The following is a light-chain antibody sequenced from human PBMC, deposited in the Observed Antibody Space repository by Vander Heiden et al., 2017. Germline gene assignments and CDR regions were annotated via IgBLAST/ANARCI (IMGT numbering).Light chain of an antibody. CDR2: AAS. CDR3: QQHNSYLPYT. J-gene: IGKJ2*01. CDR1: QGISSY. Sequence: DIQLTQSPSFLSASVGDRVTITCRASQGISSYLAWYQQKPGKAPKLLIYAASTLQSGVPSRFSGSGYGTEFTLTISSLQPEDFAAYYCQQHNSYLPYTFGQWTKLEIK. V-gene: IGKV1-9*01.